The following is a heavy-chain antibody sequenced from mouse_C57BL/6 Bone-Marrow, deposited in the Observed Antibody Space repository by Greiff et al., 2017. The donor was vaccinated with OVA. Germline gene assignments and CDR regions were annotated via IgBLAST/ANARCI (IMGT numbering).Heavy chain of an antibody. CDR1: SYTFTSYW. J-gene: IGHJ2*01. D-gene: IGHD1-1*01. V-gene: IGHV1-59*01. CDR2: IDPSDSYT. Sequence: QVQLQQSGAELVRPGTSVKLSCKASSYTFTSYWMHWVKQRPGQGLEWIGVIDPSDSYTNYNQKFKGKATLTVDTSSSTAYMQLSSLTSEDAAVYYCASYYYGSSDYWGQGTTLTVSS. CDR3: ASYYYGSSDY.